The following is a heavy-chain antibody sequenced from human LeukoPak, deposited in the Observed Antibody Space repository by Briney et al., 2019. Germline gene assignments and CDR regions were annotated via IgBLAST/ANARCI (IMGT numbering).Heavy chain of an antibody. CDR2: ISYDGRKK. CDR3: AKDGEAYCGGDCYTWGDYYFDY. J-gene: IGHJ4*02. Sequence: GGSLRLSCAASGFTFSSYGMHWVRQAPGKGLEWVAVISYDGRKKYYADSVKGRFTISRDNSKNTLYLQMNSLRAEDTAVYYCAKDGEAYCGGDCYTWGDYYFDYWGQGTLVTVSS. D-gene: IGHD2-21*02. CDR1: GFTFSSYG. V-gene: IGHV3-30*18.